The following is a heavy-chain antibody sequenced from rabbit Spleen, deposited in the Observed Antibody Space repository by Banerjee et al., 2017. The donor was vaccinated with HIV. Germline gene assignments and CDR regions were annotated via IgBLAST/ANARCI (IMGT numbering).Heavy chain of an antibody. Sequence: ASLTLTCTASGVSFSTSNYMCWVRQAPGKGLEWIACVDTGSSGFTYFASWAKGRFTISKTSSTTVALQMTSLTAADTATYFCARDTGSSFSSYGMDLWGPGTLVTVS. V-gene: IGHV1S40*01. CDR3: ARDTGSSFSSYGMDL. D-gene: IGHD8-1*01. CDR2: VDTGSSGFT. CDR1: GVSFSTSNY. J-gene: IGHJ6*01.